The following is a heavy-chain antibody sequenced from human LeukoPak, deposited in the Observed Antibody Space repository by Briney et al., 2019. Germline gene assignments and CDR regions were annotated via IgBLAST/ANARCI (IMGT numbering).Heavy chain of an antibody. CDR1: VFTFSNYW. V-gene: IGHV3-74*01. Sequence: GGSLRLSCAASVFTFSNYWFHWVRQAPGKGLLWVARINTDGSTTNYADSVKGRCTISRDNDKNPLYLQMNSLRAEDTAVYHCANDMTGPVDSWGQGTLVTVSS. J-gene: IGHJ4*02. D-gene: IGHD3-9*01. CDR3: ANDMTGPVDS. CDR2: INTDGSTT.